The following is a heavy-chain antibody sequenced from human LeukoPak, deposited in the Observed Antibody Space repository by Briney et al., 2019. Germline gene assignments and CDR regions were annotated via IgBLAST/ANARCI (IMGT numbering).Heavy chain of an antibody. D-gene: IGHD3-10*01. CDR1: GYTFTSYD. CDR3: ARARGDPLLLWFGELSGADYYYMDV. J-gene: IGHJ6*03. Sequence: ASVRVSCKASGYTFTSYDINWVREGTGQGLEWMGWMNPNSGNTGYAQKFQGRVTITRNTSISTAYMELSSLRSEDTAVYYCARARGDPLLLWFGELSGADYYYMDVWGKGTTVTISS. CDR2: MNPNSGNT. V-gene: IGHV1-8*01.